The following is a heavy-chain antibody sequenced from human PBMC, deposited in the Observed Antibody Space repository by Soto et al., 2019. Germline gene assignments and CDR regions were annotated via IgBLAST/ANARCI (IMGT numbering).Heavy chain of an antibody. Sequence: SVKVSCKASGGTFSSYAISWVRQAPGQGLEWMGGIIPIFGTANYAQKFQGRVTITADESTSTAYMELSSLRSEDTAVYYCARGGRAYYYVDDAFNIWGQGTMVTVSS. V-gene: IGHV1-69*13. CDR2: IIPIFGTA. CDR1: GGTFSSYA. CDR3: ARGGRAYYYVDDAFNI. J-gene: IGHJ3*02. D-gene: IGHD3-10*02.